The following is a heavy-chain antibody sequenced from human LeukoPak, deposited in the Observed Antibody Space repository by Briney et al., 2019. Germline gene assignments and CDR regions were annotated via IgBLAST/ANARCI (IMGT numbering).Heavy chain of an antibody. V-gene: IGHV4-34*01. CDR2: IKHSGSR. CDR3: ARRMGSSWYPGGQLERRFKGYFDY. CDR1: GDFFSGYY. D-gene: IGHD1-1*01. Sequence: SETLSLTCGVYGDFFSGYYWRWIRQPPGKGVEWIGEIKHSGSRNYNPSRKSRVNISVDKCQNQFSLKLGTVTAEDTAVNYGARRMGSSWYPGGQLERRFKGYFDYWGQGTLVTVSS. J-gene: IGHJ4*02.